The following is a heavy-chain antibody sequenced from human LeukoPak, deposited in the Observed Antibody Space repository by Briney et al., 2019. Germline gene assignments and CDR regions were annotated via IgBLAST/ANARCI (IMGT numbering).Heavy chain of an antibody. Sequence: ASVKVSCKASGYTFTGYYMHWVRQAPGQGLEWMGRINPNSGGTSYAQKFQGRVTMTRDTSISTAYMELSRLRSDDTAVYYCARESRGRYCSGGSCYHFDYWGQGTLVTVSS. V-gene: IGHV1-2*06. CDR3: ARESRGRYCSGGSCYHFDY. J-gene: IGHJ4*02. CDR1: GYTFTGYY. CDR2: INPNSGGT. D-gene: IGHD2-15*01.